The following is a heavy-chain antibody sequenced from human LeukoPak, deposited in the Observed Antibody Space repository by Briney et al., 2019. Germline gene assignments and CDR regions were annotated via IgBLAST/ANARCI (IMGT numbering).Heavy chain of an antibody. V-gene: IGHV3-74*03. CDR2: VSPDGLTT. Sequence: PGESLRLSCAASEFTFSRYWMHWVRQAPGKGLVWVSRVSPDGLTTKYADSVKGRFTISRDNAKNTLYLQMNSLRDEDTAMYYCSRERDSNWFDPWGQGTLVTVSP. CDR1: EFTFSRYW. CDR3: SRERDSNWFDP. J-gene: IGHJ5*02.